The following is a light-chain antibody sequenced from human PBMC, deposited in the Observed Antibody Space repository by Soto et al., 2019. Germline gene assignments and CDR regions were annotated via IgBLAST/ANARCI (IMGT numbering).Light chain of an antibody. CDR1: QSVLYSSNNKKY. V-gene: IGKV4-1*01. CDR2: WAS. J-gene: IGKJ2*01. Sequence: DIVMTQSPDSLAVSLGERATINCKSSQSVLYSSNNKKYSAWYQQKPGQPPKLLIYWASTRESGVPDRFSGSGSGTDFTLTISSLQAEDVAVYYCQQYYSTPYTFGQGTKLEIK. CDR3: QQYYSTPYT.